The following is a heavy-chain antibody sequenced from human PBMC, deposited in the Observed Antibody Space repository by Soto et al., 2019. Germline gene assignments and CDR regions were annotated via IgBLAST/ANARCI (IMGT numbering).Heavy chain of an antibody. CDR1: GGSISSSSYY. V-gene: IGHV4-39*01. CDR3: ARHYYDSSGYYLLFAFDI. Sequence: QLQLQESGPGLVKPSETLSLTCTVSGGSISSSSYYWGWIRQPPGKGLEWIGSIYYSGSTYYNPSLKSRVTISVDTSKTQFSLKLSSVTAADTAVYYCARHYYDSSGYYLLFAFDIWGQGTMVTVSS. CDR2: IYYSGST. J-gene: IGHJ3*02. D-gene: IGHD3-22*01.